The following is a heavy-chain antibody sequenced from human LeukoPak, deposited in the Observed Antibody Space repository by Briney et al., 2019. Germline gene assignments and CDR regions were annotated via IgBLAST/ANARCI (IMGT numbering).Heavy chain of an antibody. CDR3: ARVPLAARWWFDP. Sequence: GASVXVSCKASGYTFTSYYLHWVRQAPGQGLEWMGIINPSGGSTSYAQKFQGRVTMTRDTSTSTVYMELSSLRSEDTAVYYCARVPLAARWWFDPWGQGTLVTVSS. J-gene: IGHJ5*02. CDR2: INPSGGST. CDR1: GYTFTSYY. D-gene: IGHD6-6*01. V-gene: IGHV1-46*01.